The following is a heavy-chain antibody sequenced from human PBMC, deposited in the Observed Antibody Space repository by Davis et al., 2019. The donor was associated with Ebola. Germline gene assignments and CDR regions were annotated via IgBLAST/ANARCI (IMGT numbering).Heavy chain of an antibody. CDR1: GFTFSDYW. Sequence: GESLKISCAASGFTFSDYWMSWVRQAPGKGLEWVANIDQDGSEKYYLDSVKGRFTTSRDNAQSSLYLQVNSLRDEDTAVYYCATSRIFDSWGQGTLVTVSS. CDR3: ATSRIFDS. D-gene: IGHD2-2*01. V-gene: IGHV3-7*03. CDR2: IDQDGSEK. J-gene: IGHJ4*02.